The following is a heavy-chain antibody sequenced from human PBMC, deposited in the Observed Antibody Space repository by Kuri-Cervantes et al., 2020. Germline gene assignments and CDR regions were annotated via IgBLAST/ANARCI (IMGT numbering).Heavy chain of an antibody. Sequence: LRLSCTVSGGSISNGDYYWSWIRQPPGKGLEWIGYIYYSGSTYYNPSLKSRVTILVDTSKNQLSLKLSSVTAADTAMYYCARDHGDYFDYWGQGTLVTVSS. D-gene: IGHD4-17*01. CDR2: IYYSGST. CDR1: GGSISNGDYY. V-gene: IGHV4-30-4*08. CDR3: ARDHGDYFDY. J-gene: IGHJ4*02.